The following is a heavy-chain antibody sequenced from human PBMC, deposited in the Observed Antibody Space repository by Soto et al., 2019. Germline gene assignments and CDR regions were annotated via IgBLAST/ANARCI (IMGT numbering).Heavy chain of an antibody. Sequence: GSLRLSCAASGFTFSSYAMHWVRQAPGKGLEWVAVISYDGSNKYYADSVKGRFTISRDNSKNTLYLQMNSLRAEDTAVYYCARDLAYSNYYYYGMDVWGQGTTVTVSS. J-gene: IGHJ6*02. D-gene: IGHD4-4*01. CDR3: ARDLAYSNYYYYGMDV. CDR1: GFTFSSYA. V-gene: IGHV3-30*04. CDR2: ISYDGSNK.